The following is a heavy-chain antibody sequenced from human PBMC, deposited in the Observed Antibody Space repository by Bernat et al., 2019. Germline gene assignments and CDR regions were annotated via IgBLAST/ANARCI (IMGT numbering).Heavy chain of an antibody. CDR1: GFTFSSYA. V-gene: IGHV3-23*04. Sequence: EVQLVESGGGLVQPGGSLRLSCAASGFTFSSYAMSWVRQAPGKGLEWVSAISGSGGSTYYADSVKGRFTISRDNSKNTLYLQMNSLRAEDTAVDYCAKAITRGGGGGYYMDVWCKGTTVTVSS. D-gene: IGHD3-16*01. CDR3: AKAITRGGGGGYYMDV. J-gene: IGHJ6*03. CDR2: ISGSGGST.